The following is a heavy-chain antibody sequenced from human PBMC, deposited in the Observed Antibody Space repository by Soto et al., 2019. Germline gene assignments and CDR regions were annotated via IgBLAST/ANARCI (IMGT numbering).Heavy chain of an antibody. Sequence: GGSLRLSCAASGFTFSSYAMSWVRQAPGKGLEWVSAISGSGGSTYYADSVKGRFTISRDNSKNTLYLQMNSLRAEDTAVYYCAKTPEKLVVVPGYFQHWGQGTLVTVSS. J-gene: IGHJ1*01. D-gene: IGHD3-22*01. CDR1: GFTFSSYA. V-gene: IGHV3-23*01. CDR2: ISGSGGST. CDR3: AKTPEKLVVVPGYFQH.